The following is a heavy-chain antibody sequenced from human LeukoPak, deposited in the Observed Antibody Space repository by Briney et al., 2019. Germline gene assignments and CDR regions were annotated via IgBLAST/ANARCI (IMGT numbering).Heavy chain of an antibody. CDR3: ARDRDAAAGTDYYYMDV. J-gene: IGHJ6*03. Sequence: GASVKVSCKASGGTFSSYAISWVRQAPGQGLEWMGGIIPIFGTANYAQKFQGRVTITADESTSTAYMELSSLRSEDTAVYYCARDRDAAAGTDYYYMDVWGKGTTVTVSS. V-gene: IGHV1-69*13. CDR1: GGTFSSYA. CDR2: IIPIFGTA. D-gene: IGHD6-13*01.